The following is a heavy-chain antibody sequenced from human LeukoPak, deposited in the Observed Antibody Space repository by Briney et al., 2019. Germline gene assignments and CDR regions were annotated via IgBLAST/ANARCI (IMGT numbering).Heavy chain of an antibody. Sequence: PSETLSLTCAVYGGSFSGYYWSWIRQPPGKGLEWIGEINHSGSTNYNPSLKSRVTISVDTSKNQFSLKLSSVTAADTAVYYCARSFFFHYGSGSYSPRSFDYWGQGTLVTVSS. J-gene: IGHJ4*02. CDR3: ARSFFFHYGSGSYSPRSFDY. D-gene: IGHD3-10*01. CDR1: GGSFSGYY. CDR2: INHSGST. V-gene: IGHV4-34*01.